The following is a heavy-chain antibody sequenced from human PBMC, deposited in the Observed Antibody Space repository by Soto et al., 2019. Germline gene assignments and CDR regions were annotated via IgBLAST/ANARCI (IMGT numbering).Heavy chain of an antibody. CDR2: INSDGSTT. CDR1: GFTFSSYW. Sequence: GGSLRLSCAASGFTFSSYWMHWVRQAPGKGLVWVSRINSDGSTTSYADSVKGRFTISRDNAKNTLYLQMNSLRAEDTAVYYCARDGGSSWYDFDYWGQGTLVTVSS. D-gene: IGHD6-13*01. J-gene: IGHJ4*02. V-gene: IGHV3-74*01. CDR3: ARDGGSSWYDFDY.